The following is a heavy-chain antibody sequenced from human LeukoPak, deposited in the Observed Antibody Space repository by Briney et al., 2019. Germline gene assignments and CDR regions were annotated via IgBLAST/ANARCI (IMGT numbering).Heavy chain of an antibody. V-gene: IGHV3-30-3*01. D-gene: IGHD3-22*01. CDR2: ISYDGSNK. J-gene: IGHJ6*02. CDR3: ARSSGYYDSSGYSDLMDV. Sequence: GRSLRLSCAASGFTFSSYAMHWVRQAPGKGLEWVAVISYDGSNKYYADSVKGRFTISRDNSKNTLYPQMNSLRAEDTAVYYCARSSGYYDSSGYSDLMDVWGQGTTVTVSS. CDR1: GFTFSSYA.